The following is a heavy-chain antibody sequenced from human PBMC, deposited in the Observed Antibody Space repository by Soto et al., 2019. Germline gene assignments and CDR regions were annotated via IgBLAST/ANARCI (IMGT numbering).Heavy chain of an antibody. CDR2: ISYAGDYQ. D-gene: IGHD6-13*01. V-gene: IGHV3-30*18. CDR1: GFTFSSYG. CDR3: AKSRGGSSWYEGDS. Sequence: QVQLVESGGGVVQPGRSLRLSCAASGFTFSSYGMHWVRQAPGKGLEWVVVISYAGDYQYYADSVKGRFTISRDNSKNTLYLQMNTLRPEDTAVYFCAKSRGGSSWYEGDSWGQGTLVTVSS. J-gene: IGHJ4*02.